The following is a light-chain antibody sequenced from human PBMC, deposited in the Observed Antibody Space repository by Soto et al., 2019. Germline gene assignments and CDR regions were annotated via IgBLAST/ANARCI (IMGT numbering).Light chain of an antibody. CDR3: QQTSSTPT. J-gene: IGKJ4*01. CDR1: QGISSY. V-gene: IGKV1-8*01. CDR2: AAS. Sequence: AIRMTQSPSSLSASTGDRVTITCRASQGISSYLAWYQQKPGKAPKLLIYAASTLQSGVPSRFSGSGSGTDFTLTISNLQPEDFATYYCQQTSSTPTFGGGTKVDIK.